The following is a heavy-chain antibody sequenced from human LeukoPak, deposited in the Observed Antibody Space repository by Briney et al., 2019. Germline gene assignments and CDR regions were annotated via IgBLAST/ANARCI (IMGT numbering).Heavy chain of an antibody. CDR1: GFTFSSYG. V-gene: IGHV3-30*18. D-gene: IGHD3-22*01. J-gene: IGHJ4*02. CDR2: ISYDGSNK. Sequence: GGSLRLSCAASGFTFSSYGMHWVRQAPGKGLEWVAVISYDGSNKYYADSVKGRFTISRDNSKNTLYLQMNSLRAEDTAVYYCAKEGYYYHSSGPVREDYFDYWGQGTLVTVSS. CDR3: AKEGYYYHSSGPVREDYFDY.